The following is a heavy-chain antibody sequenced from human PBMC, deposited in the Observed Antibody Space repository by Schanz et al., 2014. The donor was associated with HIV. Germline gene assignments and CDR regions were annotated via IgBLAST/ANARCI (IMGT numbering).Heavy chain of an antibody. V-gene: IGHV4-31*03. CDR3: VGHQDYKWFDP. CDR2: IYYSGST. D-gene: IGHD2-15*01. J-gene: IGHJ5*02. Sequence: QVQLQESGPGLVKPSQTLSLTCTVSGGSINSGGYYWSWIRQPPGKGLEWIGYIYYSGSTYYNPSLKSRLIMSVDTSQNQFSLKLSSVTAADTAVYFCVGHQDYKWFDPWGQGTLVIVSS. CDR1: GGSINSGGYY.